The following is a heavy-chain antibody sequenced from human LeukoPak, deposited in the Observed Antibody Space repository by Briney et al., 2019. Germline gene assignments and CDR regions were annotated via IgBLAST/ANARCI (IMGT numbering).Heavy chain of an antibody. CDR3: ARDRDYDSSGYYGTFDY. CDR1: GFTFSDYY. D-gene: IGHD3-22*01. Sequence: GGSLRLSCAASGFTFSDYYMSWIRQAPVKGLEWVSYISSSGSTIYYADSVKGRFTISRDNAKNSLYLQMNSLRAEDTAVYYCARDRDYDSSGYYGTFDYWGQGTLVTVSS. V-gene: IGHV3-11*01. J-gene: IGHJ4*02. CDR2: ISSSGSTI.